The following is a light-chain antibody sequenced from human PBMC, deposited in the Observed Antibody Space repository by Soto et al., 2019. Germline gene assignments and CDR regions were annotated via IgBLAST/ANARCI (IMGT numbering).Light chain of an antibody. CDR2: AAS. J-gene: IGKJ3*01. CDR3: QQSYSSPFT. Sequence: DIQMTQAPSSPSASVGDRVTITCRASQPIDTSLNWYQQKPGNAPRLLIYAASSLQSGVPLRFSDSGSGTDFTLTISSLQPEDFATYYCQQSYSSPFTFGPGTTVDIK. CDR1: QPIDTS. V-gene: IGKV1-39*01.